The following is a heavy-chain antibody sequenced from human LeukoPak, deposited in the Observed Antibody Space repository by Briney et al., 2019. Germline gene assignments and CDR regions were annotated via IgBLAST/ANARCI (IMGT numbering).Heavy chain of an antibody. V-gene: IGHV4-4*07. J-gene: IGHJ3*02. CDR1: GGSISSYY. CDR2: IYTSGST. Sequence: SEPLSLTCTVSGGSISSYYWSWIRQPAGKGLEWIGRIYTSGSTSYNPSLKSRVTMSVDTSKNQFSLKLISVTAADTAVYYCARDAGAITFGGVIVLGAFDIWGQGTMVTVSS. D-gene: IGHD3-16*02. CDR3: ARDAGAITFGGVIVLGAFDI.